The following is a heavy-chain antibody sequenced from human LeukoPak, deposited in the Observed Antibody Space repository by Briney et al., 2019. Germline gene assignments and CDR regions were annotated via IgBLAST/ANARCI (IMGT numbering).Heavy chain of an antibody. Sequence: GGSLRLSCAASGFTVSSNYMGWVRQAPGKGLEWVSVIYSGGDTYYADSVKGRFTISRDNSKNTLYLQMNSLRAEDTAVYYCARDRGFSGFDPWGQGTLVTVSS. CDR1: GFTVSSNY. J-gene: IGHJ5*02. CDR2: IYSGGDT. V-gene: IGHV3-66*01. D-gene: IGHD5-12*01. CDR3: ARDRGFSGFDP.